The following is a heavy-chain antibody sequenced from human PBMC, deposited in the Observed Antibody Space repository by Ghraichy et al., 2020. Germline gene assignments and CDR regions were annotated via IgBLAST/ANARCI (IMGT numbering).Heavy chain of an antibody. V-gene: IGHV4-34*01. J-gene: IGHJ6*02. Sequence: SETLSLTCAVYGGSFSGYYWSWIRQPPGKGLEWIGEINHSGSTNYNPSLKSRVTISVDTSKNQFSLKLSSVTAADTAVYYCARSEEFGELFHSTAGSYGMDVWGQGTTVTVSS. CDR1: GGSFSGYY. D-gene: IGHD3-10*01. CDR2: INHSGST. CDR3: ARSEEFGELFHSTAGSYGMDV.